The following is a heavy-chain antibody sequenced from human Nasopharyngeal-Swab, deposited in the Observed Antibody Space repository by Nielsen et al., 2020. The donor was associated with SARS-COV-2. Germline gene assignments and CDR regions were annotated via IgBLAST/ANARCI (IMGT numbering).Heavy chain of an antibody. J-gene: IGHJ6*03. CDR3: ARVDSASHRQIRYYNYYYMDV. D-gene: IGHD1-26*01. Sequence: GESLKISCTASGFTFSSYWMHWVRQAPGTGLVWVSRIHIDGSSTSSGDSVKGRFTISRDDAKNTLYLQMNSLRTEDTAVYYCARVDSASHRQIRYYNYYYMDVWGKGTTVTVSS. CDR2: IHIDGSST. CDR1: GFTFSSYW. V-gene: IGHV3-74*01.